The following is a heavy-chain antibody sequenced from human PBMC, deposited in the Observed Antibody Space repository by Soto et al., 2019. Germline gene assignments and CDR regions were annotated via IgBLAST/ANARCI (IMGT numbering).Heavy chain of an antibody. V-gene: IGHV3-23*01. J-gene: IGHJ4*02. Sequence: HPGGSLRLSCAASGFTFSTYALSWVRQAPGKGLEWVSGIGARGGSTDYADSVKGRFTISRDNSKNTLYVQMNSLRAEDTAVYFCARDLNKDYHDSSALWAYWGQGTLVTVSS. CDR1: GFTFSTYA. D-gene: IGHD3-22*01. CDR2: IGARGGST. CDR3: ARDLNKDYHDSSALWAY.